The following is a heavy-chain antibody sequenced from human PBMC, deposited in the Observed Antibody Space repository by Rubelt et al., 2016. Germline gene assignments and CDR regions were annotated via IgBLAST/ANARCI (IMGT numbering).Heavy chain of an antibody. CDR1: GGSISSYY. J-gene: IGHJ5*02. CDR2: IYYSGST. V-gene: IGHV4-59*01. CDR3: ARGVSTSWTFWFDP. Sequence: QVQLQESGPGLVKPSETLSLTCTVSGGSISSYYWSWIRQPPGKGLEWIGNIYYSGSTNYNPSLKSRVTISVDTSKNQLSLKRTSGTAADTAVYYCARGVSTSWTFWFDPWGQGTLATVSS. D-gene: IGHD3/OR15-3a*01.